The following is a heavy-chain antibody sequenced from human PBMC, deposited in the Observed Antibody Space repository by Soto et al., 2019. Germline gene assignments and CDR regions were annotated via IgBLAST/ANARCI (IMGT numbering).Heavy chain of an antibody. CDR2: INHSGST. CDR3: ARALAWELLRSRNRWFDP. V-gene: IGHV4-34*01. CDR1: GGSFSGYY. D-gene: IGHD1-26*01. Sequence: PSETLSLTCAVYGGSFSGYYWSWIRQPPGKGLEWIGEINHSGSTNYNPSLKSRVTISVDTSKNQFSLKLSSVTAADTAVYYCARALAWELLRSRNRWFDPWGQGTLVTVSS. J-gene: IGHJ5*02.